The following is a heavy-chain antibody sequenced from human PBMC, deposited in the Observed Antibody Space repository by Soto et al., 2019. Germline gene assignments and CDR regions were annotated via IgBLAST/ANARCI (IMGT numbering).Heavy chain of an antibody. CDR2: ISDSSSNT. V-gene: IGHV3-11*06. D-gene: IGHD1-7*01. CDR1: GVTLSDYY. J-gene: IGHJ5*02. Sequence: XGSLKLSCAASGVTLSDYYMSWIRQAPGKGLEWVSYISDSSSNTDYGDSVKGRFTISRDNAKNLLYLQMNSLRAEDTAVYYCAKGEGYKWNYEFDPWGQGNLVTVSS. CDR3: AKGEGYKWNYEFDP.